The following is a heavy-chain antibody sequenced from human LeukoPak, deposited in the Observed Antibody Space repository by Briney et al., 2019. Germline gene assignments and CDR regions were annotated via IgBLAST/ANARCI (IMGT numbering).Heavy chain of an antibody. D-gene: IGHD2-8*01. CDR2: ISGDGGST. J-gene: IGHJ4*02. V-gene: IGHV3-43*02. Sequence: PGGSLRLSCAASGFTFDDYGMHWVRHAPRKGLEWVSLISGDGGSTYYADSVKGRFTISRDNSKNSLYLQMNSLRTEDTALYYCAKDMRTNGVCPHDYWGQGTLVTVSS. CDR3: AKDMRTNGVCPHDY. CDR1: GFTFDDYG.